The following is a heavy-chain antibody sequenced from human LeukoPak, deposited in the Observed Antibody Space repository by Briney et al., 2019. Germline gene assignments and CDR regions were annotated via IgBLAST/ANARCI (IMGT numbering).Heavy chain of an antibody. Sequence: GRSLRLSCAASRFTFSNYAMHWVRQAAGKGLEWVAVISYDGSKKYYADTVEGRFTISRDNSKNTLYLQMNGLRAEDTAVYFCARDSRISRSYYYGMDVWGQGTTVIVSS. CDR1: RFTFSNYA. J-gene: IGHJ6*02. V-gene: IGHV3-30-3*01. CDR3: ARDSRISRSYYYGMDV. D-gene: IGHD2/OR15-2a*01. CDR2: ISYDGSKK.